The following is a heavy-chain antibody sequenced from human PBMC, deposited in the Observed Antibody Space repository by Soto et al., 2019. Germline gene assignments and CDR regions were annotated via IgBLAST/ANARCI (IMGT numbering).Heavy chain of an antibody. V-gene: IGHV4-30-4*01. CDR1: DGSISSVGSF. J-gene: IGHJ4*02. Sequence: NPSETLSLTCTVSDGSISSVGSFWNWIRQPPGKGLEWIGYIYFTGITYYNPSLKSRSAMSVDTSKNQFSLELTSVTAADTAVYYCVSGTFYYDNSGYYSYYFDYWGQGTLVTVSS. CDR3: VSGTFYYDNSGYYSYYFDY. CDR2: IYFTGIT. D-gene: IGHD3-22*01.